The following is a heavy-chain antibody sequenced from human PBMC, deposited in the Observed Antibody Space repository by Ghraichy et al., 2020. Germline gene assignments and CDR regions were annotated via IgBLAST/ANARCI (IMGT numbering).Heavy chain of an antibody. Sequence: LSLTCAASGFTFSDHYMDWVRQAPGKGLEWVGRIRNKANSYTTEYAASVKGRFTISRDDSKNSLYLQMNSLITEDTAVYYCARRPVSRGSYDYWGQGSLVAVSS. CDR2: IRNKANSYTT. J-gene: IGHJ4*02. CDR3: ARRPVSRGSYDY. CDR1: GFTFSDHY. V-gene: IGHV3-72*01. D-gene: IGHD3-10*01.